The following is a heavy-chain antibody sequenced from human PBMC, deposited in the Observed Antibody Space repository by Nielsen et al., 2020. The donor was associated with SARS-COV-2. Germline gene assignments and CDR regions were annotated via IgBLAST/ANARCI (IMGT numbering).Heavy chain of an antibody. J-gene: IGHJ6*02. CDR2: INPDGSEK. CDR3: AKDTTYYDILPGYYIRYYYGMDV. V-gene: IGHV3-7*01. Sequence: VRQAPGKGLEWVADINPDGSEKFYVDSVKGRFTISRDNSKNTLYLQMNSLRAEDTAVYYCAKDTTYYDILPGYYIRYYYGMDVWGQGTTVTVSS. D-gene: IGHD3-9*01.